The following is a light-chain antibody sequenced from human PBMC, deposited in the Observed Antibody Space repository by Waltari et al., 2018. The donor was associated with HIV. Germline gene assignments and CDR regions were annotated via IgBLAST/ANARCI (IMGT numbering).Light chain of an antibody. Sequence: QSMLTQPPPVSGAPGQRVTIPCPGSSSTIGARYDVHWYQHIPGTAPKLLIYESTNRPSGVPDRFSASTSGTSASLAITGLQAEDEADYYCQSFDSVVTSSVFGGGTKLTVL. V-gene: IGLV1-40*01. CDR1: SSTIGARYD. CDR3: QSFDSVVTSSV. CDR2: EST. J-gene: IGLJ2*01.